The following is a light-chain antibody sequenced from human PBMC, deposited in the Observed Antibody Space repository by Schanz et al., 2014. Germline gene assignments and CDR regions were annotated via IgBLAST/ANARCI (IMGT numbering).Light chain of an antibody. V-gene: IGKV3D-15*01. CDR1: QSVSSN. Sequence: IVMTQSPATLSVSPGERATLSCRASQSVSSNLAWYQQKPGQAPRLLTYDASNRAAGIPARFSGSGSGTDFTLTISSLQSEDFAVYYCQQYNNWRTFGQGTKVEIK. J-gene: IGKJ1*01. CDR3: QQYNNWRT. CDR2: DAS.